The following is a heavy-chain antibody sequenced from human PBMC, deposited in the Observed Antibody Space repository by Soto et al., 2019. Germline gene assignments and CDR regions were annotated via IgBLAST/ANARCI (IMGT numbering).Heavy chain of an antibody. CDR3: ASDASIAAAGTIDY. CDR1: GFTFSSYG. V-gene: IGHV3-33*01. J-gene: IGHJ4*02. CDR2: IWYDGSNK. D-gene: IGHD6-13*01. Sequence: GGSLRLSCAASGFTFSSYGMHWVRQAPGKGLEWVAVIWYDGSNKYYADSVKGRFTISRDNSKNTLYLQMNSLRAEDTAVYYCASDASIAAAGTIDYWGQGTLVTVSS.